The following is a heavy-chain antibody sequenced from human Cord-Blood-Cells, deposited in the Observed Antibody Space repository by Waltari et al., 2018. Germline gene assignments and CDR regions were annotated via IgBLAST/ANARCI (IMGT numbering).Heavy chain of an antibody. Sequence: QVQPVQSGAEVKKPGSWAKVSCQASGGTFSSYAITRVRQAPGQGLEWMGGIIPIFGTANYAQKFQGRVTITADESTSTAYMELSSLRSEDTAVYYCARGPAYSNYYYYGMDVWGQGTTVTVSS. CDR2: IIPIFGTA. CDR1: GGTFSSYA. V-gene: IGHV1-69*12. CDR3: ARGPAYSNYYYYGMDV. J-gene: IGHJ6*02. D-gene: IGHD4-4*01.